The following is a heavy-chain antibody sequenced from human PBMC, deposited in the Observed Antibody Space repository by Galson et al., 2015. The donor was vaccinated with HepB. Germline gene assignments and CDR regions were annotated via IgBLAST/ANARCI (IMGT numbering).Heavy chain of an antibody. CDR1: GYSFTNYR. D-gene: IGHD6-19*01. CDR2: IHPGDSDT. J-gene: IGHJ4*02. CDR3: ARHDFVSRVKTVAGTSMGIDY. Sequence: QSGAEVKKPGESLKISCKGSGYSFTNYRIGWVREMPGKGLEWMGIIHPGDSDTRYSPSFEGQVTISADKFINTAYLQWGSLKASDTAIYYCARHDFVSRVKTVAGTSMGIDYWGQGTLVIVS. V-gene: IGHV5-51*01.